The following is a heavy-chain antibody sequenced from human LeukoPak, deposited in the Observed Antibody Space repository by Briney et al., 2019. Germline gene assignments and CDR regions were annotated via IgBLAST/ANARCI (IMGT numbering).Heavy chain of an antibody. Sequence: PGGSLRLSCAASGFTFSSYGMHWVRQAPGKGLEWVAVISYDGSNKYYADSVKGRFTISRDNSKNTLYLQMNSLRAGDTAVYYCAKELGGDIVVVPAAYDYWGQGTLVTVSS. J-gene: IGHJ4*02. V-gene: IGHV3-30*18. D-gene: IGHD2-2*01. CDR2: ISYDGSNK. CDR3: AKELGGDIVVVPAAYDY. CDR1: GFTFSSYG.